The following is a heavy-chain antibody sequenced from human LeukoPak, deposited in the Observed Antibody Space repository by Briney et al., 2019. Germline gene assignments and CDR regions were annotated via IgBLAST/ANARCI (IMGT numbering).Heavy chain of an antibody. D-gene: IGHD3-22*01. J-gene: IGHJ3*02. CDR1: GFTFINYY. CDR2: ISTSGSTI. V-gene: IGHV3-11*01. CDR3: AREIPGDIDSSDAVDI. Sequence: PGGSLRLSCAAPGFTFINYYMSWIRQAPEKGLEWVAYISTSGSTIHYADSVKGRFTISRDNAKSSLYLQMNSLRAEDTAVYYCAREIPGDIDSSDAVDIWGQGTMVTVSS.